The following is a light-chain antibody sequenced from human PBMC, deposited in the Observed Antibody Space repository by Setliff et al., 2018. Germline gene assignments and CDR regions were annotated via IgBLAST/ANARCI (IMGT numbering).Light chain of an antibody. CDR2: DVT. CDR3: LSYRSGDSLYV. V-gene: IGLV2-14*03. Sequence: QSVLTQPASVSGSPGQSITISCTGTSSDIGGYNYVSWFRQHPGKAPKLIIFDVTNRPPGISYRFSDSKSDNTASLTISGLHAEDEADYYCLSYRSGDSLYVFGTGTKGTVL. CDR1: SSDIGGYNY. J-gene: IGLJ1*01.